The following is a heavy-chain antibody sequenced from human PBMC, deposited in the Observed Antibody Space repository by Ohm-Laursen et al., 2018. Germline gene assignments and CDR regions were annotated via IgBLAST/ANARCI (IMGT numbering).Heavy chain of an antibody. Sequence: LRPSRAASGFTFSSYGIHWVRKAPGKGLERVAVISYDGSNKYYADSVKGRFTISRDNSKNTLYLQMNSLRAEDTAVYYCAKYGFFCGSYYWGQGTLVTVSS. J-gene: IGHJ4*02. CDR3: AKYGFFCGSYY. CDR1: GFTFSSYG. CDR2: ISYDGSNK. D-gene: IGHD6-25*01. V-gene: IGHV3-30*18.